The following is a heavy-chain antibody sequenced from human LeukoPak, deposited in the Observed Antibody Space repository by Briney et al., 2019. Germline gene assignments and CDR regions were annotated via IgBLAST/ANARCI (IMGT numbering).Heavy chain of an antibody. CDR3: TKDLMTGFGSGWYLAY. V-gene: IGHV3-23*01. J-gene: IGHJ4*02. Sequence: GGSLRLSCGGSGFSFNGYAMRWVRQAPGKGVEWVAVIGGSDDNTHYADSVKGRFIISTDTSYNRLFLPMNSLRPDDSALYYCTKDLMTGFGSGWYLAYWGQGTLVTVSS. CDR1: GFSFNGYA. CDR2: IGGSDDNT. D-gene: IGHD6-19*01.